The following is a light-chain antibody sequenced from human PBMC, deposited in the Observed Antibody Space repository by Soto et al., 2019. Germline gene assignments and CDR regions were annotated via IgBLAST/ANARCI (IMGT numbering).Light chain of an antibody. V-gene: IGKV1-8*01. CDR2: AAS. Sequence: AIRMTQSPSSFSASTGDRVTITCRASQGISSYLAWYQQKPGKAPKLLIYAASTLQSGVPSRFSGSGSGTDFTLTISCLQSEDIATYYCQQYYTYPTWTFCQGTKVESK. CDR1: QGISSY. CDR3: QQYYTYPTWT. J-gene: IGKJ1*01.